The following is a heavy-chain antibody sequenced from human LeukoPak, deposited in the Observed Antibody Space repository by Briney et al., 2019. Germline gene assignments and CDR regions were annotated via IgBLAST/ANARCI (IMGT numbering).Heavy chain of an antibody. V-gene: IGHV1-2*02. CDR1: GYTFTGYY. CDR2: INPNSGGT. D-gene: IGHD3-9*01. Sequence: GASVKVSCKASGYTFTGYYMHWVRQPPGQGVEWMGWINPNSGGTNYAQKCQGRVTMTRDTSISTAYMELRRLRSDDTAVYYCARDPLSYDILTGYYNTHYYMDVWGKGTTVTISS. J-gene: IGHJ6*03. CDR3: ARDPLSYDILTGYYNTHYYMDV.